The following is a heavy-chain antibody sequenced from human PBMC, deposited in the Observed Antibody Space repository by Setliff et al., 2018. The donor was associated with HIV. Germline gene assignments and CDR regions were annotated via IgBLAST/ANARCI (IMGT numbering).Heavy chain of an antibody. CDR3: ARSQPDTIFGVVTFDC. J-gene: IGHJ4*02. CDR1: GGSMSRSGPGYY. CDR2: VYYRGRT. D-gene: IGHD3-3*01. Sequence: LTCTVSGGSMSRSGPGYYWGWVRQTPGGGLEWIGSVYYRGRTYYNPSLKSRVTISADTSKNQLSLRLTSMAAADTAMYYCARSQPDTIFGVVTFDCWGQGKMVTVSS. V-gene: IGHV4-39*01.